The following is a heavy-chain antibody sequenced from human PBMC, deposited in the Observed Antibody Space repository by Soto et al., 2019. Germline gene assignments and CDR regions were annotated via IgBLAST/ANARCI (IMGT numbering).Heavy chain of an antibody. CDR3: AKLDFWNSYYGLDV. D-gene: IGHD3-3*01. J-gene: IGHJ6*02. CDR2: IWYDGSNK. V-gene: IGHV3-33*06. CDR1: GFTFSSYG. Sequence: QVQLVESGGGVVQPGRSLRLSCAASGFTFSSYGMHWVRQAPGKGLEWVAVIWYDGSNKYYADSVKGRFTISRDNSKNTLYLQMNSLRAEDTAVYYCAKLDFWNSYYGLDVWGQGTTVTVSS.